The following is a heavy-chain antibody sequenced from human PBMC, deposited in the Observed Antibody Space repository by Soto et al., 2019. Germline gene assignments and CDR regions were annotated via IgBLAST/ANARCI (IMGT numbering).Heavy chain of an antibody. J-gene: IGHJ4*02. V-gene: IGHV3-23*01. D-gene: IGHD2-15*01. Sequence: GGSLRLACAAPGLTFRTYAMTWVRQAPGKGLEWVSIISGSGGSTYYADSVKGRFTVSRDNSKSTLYVQMNSLTAEDTAVYYCAKWTCSGGSCYFDYRGQGALVTGSS. CDR3: AKWTCSGGSCYFDY. CDR1: GLTFRTYA. CDR2: ISGSGGST.